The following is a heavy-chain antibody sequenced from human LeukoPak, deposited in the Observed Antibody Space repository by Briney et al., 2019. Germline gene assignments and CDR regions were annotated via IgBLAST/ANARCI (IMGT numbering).Heavy chain of an antibody. V-gene: IGHV3-23*01. CDR2: ISGGGGST. CDR3: AKVRAVARHRYFAY. J-gene: IGHJ4*02. D-gene: IGHD6-19*01. Sequence: GGSLRLSCAASGFTFSSYAMSWVRQAPGKGLEWVSAISGGGGSTYYADSVKGRFTISRDNSKNTLYLQMNSLRAEDTAVYYCAKVRAVARHRYFAYWGQGTLVTVSS. CDR1: GFTFSSYA.